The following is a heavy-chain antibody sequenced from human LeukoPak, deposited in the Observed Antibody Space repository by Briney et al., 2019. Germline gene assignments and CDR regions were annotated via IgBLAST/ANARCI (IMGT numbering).Heavy chain of an antibody. CDR2: IKQDGSEK. J-gene: IGHJ6*02. Sequence: GSLGPSCAASGFTFSNYWMSWVRQAPGKGLEWVANIKQDGSEKYYVDSVKGRSTISRDNAKNSLYLQMNSLRAEDTAVYYCAREGGQDYYYGMDVWGQGTTVTVSS. V-gene: IGHV3-7*01. CDR3: AREGGQDYYYGMDV. CDR1: GFTFSNYW. D-gene: IGHD2-15*01.